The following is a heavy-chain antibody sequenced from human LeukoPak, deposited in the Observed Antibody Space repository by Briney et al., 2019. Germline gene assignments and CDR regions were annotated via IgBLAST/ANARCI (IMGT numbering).Heavy chain of an antibody. CDR2: IRYDGSHK. Sequence: PGGSLRLSCAASGFSFSSYGMHWVRQAPGKGLEWVAFIRYDGSHKYYADSVKGRFTISRDNSKNTLYLQMNSLRAEDTAVYYCAKGSGCEHNYYYYYMDVWGKGTTVTISS. CDR3: AKGSGCEHNYYYYYMDV. V-gene: IGHV3-30*02. CDR1: GFSFSSYG. J-gene: IGHJ6*03. D-gene: IGHD6-19*01.